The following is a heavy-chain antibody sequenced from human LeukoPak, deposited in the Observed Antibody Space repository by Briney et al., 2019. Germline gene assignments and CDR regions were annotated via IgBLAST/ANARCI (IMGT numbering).Heavy chain of an antibody. CDR3: ARNIAAADAPYYFDY. V-gene: IGHV3-30-3*01. D-gene: IGHD6-13*01. J-gene: IGHJ4*02. Sequence: GGSLRLSCAASGFTFSSYAMHWVRQAPGKGLEWVAVISYDGSNKYYADSVKGRFTISRDNSKNTLYLQMNSLRAEDTAVHYCARNIAAADAPYYFDYWGQGTLVTVSS. CDR2: ISYDGSNK. CDR1: GFTFSSYA.